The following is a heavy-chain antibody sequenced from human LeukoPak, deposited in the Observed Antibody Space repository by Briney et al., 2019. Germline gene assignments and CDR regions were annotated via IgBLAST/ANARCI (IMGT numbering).Heavy chain of an antibody. V-gene: IGHV4-39*02. CDR3: ARDRVNWNNNWFDP. CDR2: ICYNGNT. Sequence: SETLSLTCTVSGGSISGSVYYWGWIRQPPGKGLEWIGSICYNGNTYYNPSLKSRVTIFVDTSKNQFSLKLTSVTASDTAVYYCARDRVNWNNNWFDPWGQGTLVTVSS. CDR1: GGSISGSVYY. J-gene: IGHJ5*02. D-gene: IGHD1-1*01.